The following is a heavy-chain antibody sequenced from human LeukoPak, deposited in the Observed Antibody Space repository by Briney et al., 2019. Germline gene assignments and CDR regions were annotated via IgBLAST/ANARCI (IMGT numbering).Heavy chain of an antibody. CDR2: IKRKTDDGTT. D-gene: IGHD1-1*01. V-gene: IGHV3-15*07. Sequence: GGSLRLSCAAYGFTFNTYGMNWVRQAPGKGLEWVGLIKRKTDDGTTDYAAPEKGRFTISRDDSKNTLYLQMNSLKTEDTAVYYCTTQSGAWNFDYWGQGTLVTVSS. CDR3: TTQSGAWNFDY. CDR1: GFTFNTYG. J-gene: IGHJ4*02.